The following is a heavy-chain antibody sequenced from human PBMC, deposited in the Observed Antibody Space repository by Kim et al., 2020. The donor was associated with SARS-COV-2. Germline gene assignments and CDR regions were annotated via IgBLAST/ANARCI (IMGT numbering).Heavy chain of an antibody. D-gene: IGHD3-22*01. V-gene: IGHV3-23*03. J-gene: IGHJ2*01. CDR3: AKDRPPHDSTGSPALRFFDL. CDR1: GFSFRSYA. CDR2: IYSDGTNI. Sequence: GGSLRLSCAASGFSFRSYAMSWVRQAPGKGLEWVSCIYSDGTNIRYADSVRGRFTISRDTSKNSLYLQMNSLRAEDTAVYYCAKDRPPHDSTGSPALRFFDLWGRGTLVDVSS.